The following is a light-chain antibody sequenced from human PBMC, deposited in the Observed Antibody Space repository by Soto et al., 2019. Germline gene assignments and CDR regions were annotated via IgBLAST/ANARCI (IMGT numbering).Light chain of an antibody. CDR2: AAS. CDR3: QESYSTPPT. V-gene: IGKV1-39*01. CDR1: QTISGY. Sequence: DIQVTQTPSSLSASIGDTVTISCRASQTISGYLNWYQQKSGKAPTLLIYAASNLQSGVPSRVSGSGSGTDFTLTISSLQPEDFATYYCQESYSTPPTFCQGTKREIK. J-gene: IGKJ2*01.